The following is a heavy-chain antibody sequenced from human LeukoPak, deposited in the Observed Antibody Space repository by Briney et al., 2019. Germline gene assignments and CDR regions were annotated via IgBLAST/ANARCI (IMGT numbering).Heavy chain of an antibody. J-gene: IGHJ3*02. CDR1: GFTFSNYF. CDR2: IASDGSHT. V-gene: IGHV3-30*04. D-gene: IGHD2-21*02. Sequence: PGGSLRLSCAASGFTFSNYFMHWVRQAPGKGLKCVADIASDGSHTFYVESVKGRFTISRDNSKNTLYLQMNSLRAEDTAVYFCARERQDTVIHSGAFDIWGQGTMVTVSS. CDR3: ARERQDTVIHSGAFDI.